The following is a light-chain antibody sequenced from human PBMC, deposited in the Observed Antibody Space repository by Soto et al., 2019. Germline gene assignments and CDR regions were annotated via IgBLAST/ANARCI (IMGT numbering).Light chain of an antibody. CDR2: DDN. CDR3: GSWDSSLSAYV. CDR1: SSNIGGNS. V-gene: IGLV1-51*01. Sequence: HYVLTEPPSVSAAPGQKVTISCSGSSSNIGGNSVSWYQQLPGTAPKLLIYDDNKRPSGIPDRFSGSKSGTSATLGITGLQTGDEADYYCGSWDSSLSAYVFGTGTKVTVL. J-gene: IGLJ1*01.